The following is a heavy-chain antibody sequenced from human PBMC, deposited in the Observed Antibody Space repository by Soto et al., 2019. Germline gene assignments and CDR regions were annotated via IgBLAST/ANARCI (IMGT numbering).Heavy chain of an antibody. CDR1: GGSVYSGSYY. V-gene: IGHV4-61*01. CDR2: VSYTGDT. CDR3: ARGPTLYTYGNFDY. Sequence: SETLSLTCTVYGGSVYSGSYYWSWIRQPPGKGLEWIGYVSYTGDTNYNPSLKSRVTMSVDTSKNQFFLRLSSVTAADTAVYYCARGPTLYTYGNFDYWGQGTLVTVSS. D-gene: IGHD5-18*01. J-gene: IGHJ4*02.